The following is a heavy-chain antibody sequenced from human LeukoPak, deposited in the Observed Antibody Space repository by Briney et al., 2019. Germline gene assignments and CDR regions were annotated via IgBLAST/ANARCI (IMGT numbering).Heavy chain of an antibody. CDR3: ARHPARGSYSTSSY. J-gene: IGHJ4*02. Sequence: SETLSLTCAVYGGSFSGYYWSWIRQPPGKGLEWIGEINHSGSTNYNPSLKSRVTISVDTSKNQFSLKLSSVTAADTAVYYCARHPARGSYSTSSYWGQGTLVTVSS. V-gene: IGHV4-34*01. D-gene: IGHD1-26*01. CDR2: INHSGST. CDR1: GGSFSGYY.